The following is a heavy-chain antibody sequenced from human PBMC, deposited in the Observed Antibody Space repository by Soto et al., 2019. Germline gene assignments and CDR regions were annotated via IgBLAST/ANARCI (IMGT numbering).Heavy chain of an antibody. Sequence: QLQLQESGPGLVKPSETLSLTCTVSGGSISSSSYYWGWIRQPPGKGLESIGSIYYSGSTYYNPGLKSRVTISVATSKNQFSLKLSSVTAAYTAVYYCARRPGYYDSSGYFFDYWGQGTLVTVSS. D-gene: IGHD3-22*01. CDR2: IYYSGST. V-gene: IGHV4-39*01. CDR3: ARRPGYYDSSGYFFDY. CDR1: GGSISSSSYY. J-gene: IGHJ4*02.